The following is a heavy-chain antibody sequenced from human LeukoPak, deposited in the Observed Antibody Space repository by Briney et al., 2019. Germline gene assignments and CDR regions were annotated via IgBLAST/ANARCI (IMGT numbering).Heavy chain of an antibody. CDR2: IKQDGSDK. J-gene: IGHJ3*02. V-gene: IGHV3-7*01. D-gene: IGHD4-11*01. CDR3: TSLRTTVPHAGEAYDI. Sequence: GGSLRLSCEASGFIFSSYWMSWVRQAPGKGPEWVANIKQDGSDKYYADSVKGRFTVSRDNARNSMYLQMISLGAEDTAVYYCTSLRTTVPHAGEAYDIWGQGTMVTVSS. CDR1: GFIFSSYW.